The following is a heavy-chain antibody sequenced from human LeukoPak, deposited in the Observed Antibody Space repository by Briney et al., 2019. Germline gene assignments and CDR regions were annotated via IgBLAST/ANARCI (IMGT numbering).Heavy chain of an antibody. CDR1: GFTFSTYW. D-gene: IGHD3-10*01. CDR2: IKQDGSVK. V-gene: IGHV3-7*03. Sequence: PGGSLRLSCVVSGFTFSTYWMSWVRQAPGKGLECVATIKQDGSVKNYGDSVQGRFTVSRDNAENSLYLQMNSLRAEDTAIYYCAKGPGSVVRGVMTWGQGTLVTVSS. J-gene: IGHJ5*02. CDR3: AKGPGSVVRGVMT.